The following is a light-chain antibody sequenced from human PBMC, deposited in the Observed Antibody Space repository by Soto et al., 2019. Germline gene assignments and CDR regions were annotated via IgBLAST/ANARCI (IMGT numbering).Light chain of an antibody. CDR2: GAS. CDR3: QQYGSSPLT. J-gene: IGKJ4*01. CDR1: QSVSSRC. V-gene: IGKV3-20*01. Sequence: EIVLTQSPGTLSFSPGERATLSCRASQSVSSRCLAWYQQKPGQAPRLLIYGASSRATGIPDRFSGSGSGTDFTLTISRLEPEDFAVYYCQQYGSSPLTFGGGTKVDIK.